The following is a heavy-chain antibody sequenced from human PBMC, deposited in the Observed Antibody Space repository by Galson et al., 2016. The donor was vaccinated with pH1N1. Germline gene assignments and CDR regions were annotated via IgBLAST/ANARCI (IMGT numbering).Heavy chain of an antibody. CDR3: ARFYSSSFDY. D-gene: IGHD6-13*01. CDR1: GFCFSNYG. Sequence: SLRLSCAASGFCFSNYGMHWVRQAPGKGLEWVAVVSQDGTYKDYADSVKGRFTISRDNSKRTLFLQMNSLRAEDTAVYYCARFYSSSFDYWGQGTLVTVSS. J-gene: IGHJ4*02. CDR2: VSQDGTYK. V-gene: IGHV3-30*03.